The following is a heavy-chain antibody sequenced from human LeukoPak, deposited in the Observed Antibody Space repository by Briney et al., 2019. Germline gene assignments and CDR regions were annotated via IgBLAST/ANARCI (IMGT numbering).Heavy chain of an antibody. CDR1: GYSFTSYW. Sequence: GESLKISCKGSGYSFTSYWIGWVRPMPGKGLEWMGIIYPGDSDTRYSPSFQGQVTISADKSISTAYLQWSSLKASDTAMYYCARVLLWFGELFLDAFDIWGQGTMATVSS. V-gene: IGHV5-51*01. D-gene: IGHD3-10*01. CDR3: ARVLLWFGELFLDAFDI. CDR2: IYPGDSDT. J-gene: IGHJ3*02.